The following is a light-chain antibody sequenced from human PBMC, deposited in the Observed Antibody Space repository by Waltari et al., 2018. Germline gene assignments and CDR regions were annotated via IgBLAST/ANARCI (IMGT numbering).Light chain of an antibody. Sequence: QSVLTQPPSVSGAPGQRVTISCTGSSPDIGSGDHVPWSQQLPGTAPKLPIYENHSRPSGVPDRFSASKSGTSASLAITGLQAEDEADYYCQSHDSSLRAYVFGTGTKVTVL. CDR1: SPDIGSGDH. CDR3: QSHDSSLRAYV. J-gene: IGLJ1*01. CDR2: ENH. V-gene: IGLV1-40*01.